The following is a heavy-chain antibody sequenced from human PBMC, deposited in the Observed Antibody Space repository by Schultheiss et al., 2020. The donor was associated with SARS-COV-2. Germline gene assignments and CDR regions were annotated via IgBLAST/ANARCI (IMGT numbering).Heavy chain of an antibody. D-gene: IGHD3-9*01. Sequence: GGSLRLSCAASGFTFSSYSMIWVRQAPGKGLEWVAVISYDGSNKYYADSVKGRFTISRDNSKNTLYLQMNSLRAEDTAVYYCARAGGYFDWLSYFDYWGQGTLVTVSS. CDR2: ISYDGSNK. CDR1: GFTFSSYS. J-gene: IGHJ4*02. CDR3: ARAGGYFDWLSYFDY. V-gene: IGHV3-30*03.